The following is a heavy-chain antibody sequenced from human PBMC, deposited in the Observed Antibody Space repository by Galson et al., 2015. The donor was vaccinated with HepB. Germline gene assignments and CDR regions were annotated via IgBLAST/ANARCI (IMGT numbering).Heavy chain of an antibody. D-gene: IGHD3-22*01. V-gene: IGHV1-69*13. CDR2: IIPIFGTA. CDR3: ASSGGSGYYYGGY. J-gene: IGHJ4*02. CDR1: GGTFSSYA. Sequence: SVKVSCKASGGTFSSYAISWVRQAPGQGLEWMGGIIPIFGTANYAQKFQGRVTITADESTSTAYMELSSLRSEDTAVYYCASSGGSGYYYGGYWGQGTLVTVSS.